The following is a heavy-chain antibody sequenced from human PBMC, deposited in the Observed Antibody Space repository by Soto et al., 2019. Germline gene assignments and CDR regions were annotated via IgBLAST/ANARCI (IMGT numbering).Heavy chain of an antibody. CDR2: ISSSSSYI. V-gene: IGHV3-21*01. D-gene: IGHD2-8*02. Sequence: VQLVESGGGVVQPGRSLRLSCAASGFTFSSYGMHWVRQAPGKGLEWVSSISSSSSYIYYADSVKGRFTISRDNAKNSLYLQMNSLRAEDTAVYYCARSGYGWGFDYWGQGTLVTVSS. CDR1: GFTFSSYG. CDR3: ARSGYGWGFDY. J-gene: IGHJ4*02.